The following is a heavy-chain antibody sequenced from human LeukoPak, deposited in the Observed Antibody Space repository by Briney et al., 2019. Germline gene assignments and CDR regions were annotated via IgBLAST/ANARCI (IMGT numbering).Heavy chain of an antibody. Sequence: GGSLRLSCAASGFTFDDYGMSWVRQAPGKGLEWVSGINWNGGSTGYADSVKGRFTISRDNAKNSLYLQMNSLRAEDTALYYCARESYSWYDSSGYYFDYWGLGTLVTVSS. D-gene: IGHD3-22*01. V-gene: IGHV3-20*04. CDR1: GFTFDDYG. CDR3: ARESYSWYDSSGYYFDY. J-gene: IGHJ4*02. CDR2: INWNGGST.